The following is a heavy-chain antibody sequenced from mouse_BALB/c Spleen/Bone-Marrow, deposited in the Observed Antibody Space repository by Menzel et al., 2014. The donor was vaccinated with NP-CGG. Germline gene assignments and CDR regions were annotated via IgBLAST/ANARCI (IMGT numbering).Heavy chain of an antibody. CDR3: ARDRTGSGFDY. Sequence: QVQLQQSGPGLVAPSQSLSITCTVSGFSLTSYGVHWVRQPPGKGLEWLGVIWAGGSTNYNPALMSRLSISKDNSKSQVFLKMNSLQTDDTAMYYCARDRTGSGFDYWGQGTTLTVSS. V-gene: IGHV2-9*02. J-gene: IGHJ2*01. CDR1: GFSLTSYG. D-gene: IGHD4-1*01. CDR2: IWAGGST.